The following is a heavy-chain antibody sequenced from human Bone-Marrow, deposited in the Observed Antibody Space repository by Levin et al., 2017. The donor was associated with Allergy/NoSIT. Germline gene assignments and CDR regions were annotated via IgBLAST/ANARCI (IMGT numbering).Heavy chain of an antibody. CDR3: ARTLGYCNGNGCYYYFDY. V-gene: IGHV4-38-2*01. J-gene: IGHJ4*02. D-gene: IGHD2-15*01. CDR2: IDRGGTT. Sequence: SQTLSLTCAVSNYSISSGFHWGWIRQPPGKGLEWIGSIDRGGTTYYTPPLKSRVTISVDASKNQFSLGLTSVSAADTAVYYCARTLGYCNGNGCYYYFDYWGQGTLVTVSS. CDR1: NYSISSGFH.